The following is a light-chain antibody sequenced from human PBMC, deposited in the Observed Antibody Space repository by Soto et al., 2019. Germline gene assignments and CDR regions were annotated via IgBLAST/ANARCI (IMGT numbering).Light chain of an antibody. CDR1: QSISSW. V-gene: IGKV1-5*01. CDR3: QHYNSYSEA. J-gene: IGKJ1*01. Sequence: DIQMTQSPSTLSASVGDRVTITCRASQSISSWLAWYQQKPGKAPNLLIYDASSLESGVPSRFSGSGSGTIFTLTISSLQPDDSATYYCQHYNSYSEAFGQGTKVELK. CDR2: DAS.